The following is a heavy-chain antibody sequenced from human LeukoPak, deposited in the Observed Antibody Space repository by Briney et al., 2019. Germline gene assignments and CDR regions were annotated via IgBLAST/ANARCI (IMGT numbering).Heavy chain of an antibody. J-gene: IGHJ3*02. D-gene: IGHD5-18*01. CDR1: GFTFSSYW. V-gene: IGHV3-7*03. Sequence: PGGSLRLSCAASGFTFSSYWMSWVRQAPGKGLEWVANIKQDGSEKYYVDSVKGRFTISRDNAKNSLYLQMNSLRAEDTAVYYCAKDRERYSYAPHAFDIWGQGTMVTVSS. CDR2: IKQDGSEK. CDR3: AKDRERYSYAPHAFDI.